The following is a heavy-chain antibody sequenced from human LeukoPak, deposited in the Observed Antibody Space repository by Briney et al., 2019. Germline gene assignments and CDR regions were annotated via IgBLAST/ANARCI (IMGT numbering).Heavy chain of an antibody. J-gene: IGHJ6*02. CDR1: GGSISSGSSY. CDR2: IYTSGNT. D-gene: IGHD2-21*02. V-gene: IGHV4-61*02. CDR3: ARTGGDCSSGLCCYAMDV. Sequence: SQTLSLTCTVSGGSISSGSSYWSWIRQPAGKGLEWIGRIYTSGNTNYNPSLKSRVTMSVDTSKNQFSLRLSSVTAADTAVYYCARTGGDCSSGLCCYAMDVWGQGTTVTVS.